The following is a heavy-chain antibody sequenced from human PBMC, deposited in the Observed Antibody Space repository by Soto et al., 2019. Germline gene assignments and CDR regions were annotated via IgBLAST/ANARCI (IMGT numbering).Heavy chain of an antibody. D-gene: IGHD6-13*01. CDR3: ARDRGQIAAAGPYNWFDP. CDR2: IYYSGST. CDR1: GGSISSGGYY. V-gene: IGHV4-31*03. J-gene: IGHJ5*02. Sequence: PSETLSLTCTVSGGSISSGGYYWSRIRQHPGKGLEWIGYIYYSGSTYYNPSLKSRVTISVDTSKNQFSLKLSSVTAADTAVYYCARDRGQIAAAGPYNWFDPWGQGTLVTVSS.